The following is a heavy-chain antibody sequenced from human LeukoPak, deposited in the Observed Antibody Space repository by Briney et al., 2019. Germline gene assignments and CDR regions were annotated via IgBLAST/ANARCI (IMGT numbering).Heavy chain of an antibody. J-gene: IGHJ4*02. V-gene: IGHV5-51*01. CDR3: ARRYGRPFDY. Sequence: GESLKISCKGSEYTFNSYWIAWVRQMPGKGLEWMGIIYPGDSDTRYSPSFQGRVTISADKSTSTAYLQWSSLKASDTAMYYCARRYGRPFDYWGQGTLVTVSS. CDR1: EYTFNSYW. CDR2: IYPGDSDT. D-gene: IGHD4-17*01.